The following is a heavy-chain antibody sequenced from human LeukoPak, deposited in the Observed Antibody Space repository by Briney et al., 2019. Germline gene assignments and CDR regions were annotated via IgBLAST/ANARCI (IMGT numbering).Heavy chain of an antibody. CDR3: AREREGLNAFDP. D-gene: IGHD1-1*01. J-gene: IGHJ5*02. CDR2: ISPNSGGT. V-gene: IGHV1-2*02. Sequence: ASVKVSCKASGYTFTGYYMHWVRQAPGQGLEWMGWISPNSGGTNYAQKFQGRVTMTRDTSISTAYMELSRLRSDDTAVYYCAREREGLNAFDPWGQGTLVTVSS. CDR1: GYTFTGYY.